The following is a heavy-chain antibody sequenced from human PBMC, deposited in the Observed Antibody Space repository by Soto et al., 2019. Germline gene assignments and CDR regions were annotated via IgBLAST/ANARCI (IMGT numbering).Heavy chain of an antibody. CDR1: GGYRSSDY. CDR2: IYYSGST. Sequence: SETLSLTCTVSGGYRSSDYWSWIRQPPGMGLEWIGYIYYSGSTNYNPSLKHRVTISVDTSKNQFSLKLSSLPAADTTVHSCDKDYSECSDYFLGSPIFYYWGQGSRVTVSS. J-gene: IGHJ4*02. V-gene: IGHV4-59*08. CDR3: DKDYSECSDYFLGSPIFYY. D-gene: IGHD4-17*01.